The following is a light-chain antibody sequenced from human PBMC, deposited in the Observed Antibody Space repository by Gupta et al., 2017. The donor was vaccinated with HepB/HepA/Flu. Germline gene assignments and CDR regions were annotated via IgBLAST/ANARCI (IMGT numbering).Light chain of an antibody. V-gene: IGKV3-11*01. Sequence: EIVLTQSPATLSLSPGERATLSCWASQSIGTQLAWYQQKPGQPPRLLIHDASKRATGLSARFSGSGSGTDFTLTISSLEREDFAVYYCQHGSNCPITFGGGTKVNIK. CDR2: DAS. CDR1: QSIGTQ. J-gene: IGKJ4*01. CDR3: QHGSNCPIT.